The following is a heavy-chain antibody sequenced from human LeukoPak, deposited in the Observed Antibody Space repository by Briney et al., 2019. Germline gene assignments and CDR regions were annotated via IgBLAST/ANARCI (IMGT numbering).Heavy chain of an antibody. CDR1: GFTFDDYA. J-gene: IGHJ4*02. D-gene: IGHD7-27*01. V-gene: IGHV3-21*05. CDR3: GRGHWGLDY. CDR2: ISNSCDSI. Sequence: GGSLRLSCAASGFTFDDYAMHWVRQAPGKGLEWVSFISNSCDSIYYADSVKGRFITSRDNAKSSLYLQMNSLRAEDTALYYCGRGHWGLDYWGQGALVTVSS.